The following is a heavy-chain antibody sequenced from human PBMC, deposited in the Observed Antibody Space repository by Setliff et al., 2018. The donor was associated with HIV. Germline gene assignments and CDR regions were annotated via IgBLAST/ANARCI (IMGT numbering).Heavy chain of an antibody. Sequence: ASVKVSCKASGYSLTSYSINWVRQAPGQGLEWMGYINTNTGNPTYAQGFTGRFVFSVDTPVSTAYLQIFSLKAEDTAVYYCTRDHTPPPNYDFWSGQINLRNIFYYMDVWGTGSPVTVSS. CDR1: GYSLTSYS. CDR3: TRDHTPPPNYDFWSGQINLRNIFYYMDV. J-gene: IGHJ6*03. V-gene: IGHV7-4-1*01. CDR2: INTNTGNP. D-gene: IGHD3-3*01.